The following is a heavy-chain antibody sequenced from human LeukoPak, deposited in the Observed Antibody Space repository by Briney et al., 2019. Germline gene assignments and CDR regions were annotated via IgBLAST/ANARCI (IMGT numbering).Heavy chain of an antibody. V-gene: IGHV3-30*01. D-gene: IGHD2-15*01. CDR3: VRQRVGYCRS. CDR2: MSYDGSHQ. Sequence: GGSLRLSCAASGFTFSNYAMHWVRQAPGKGLEWVALMSYDGSHQYYADSVKGRFTISRDNSNNTVFLQMNSLKTEDTAVYYCVRQRVGYCRSWGQGTLVTVSS. J-gene: IGHJ5*02. CDR1: GFTFSNYA.